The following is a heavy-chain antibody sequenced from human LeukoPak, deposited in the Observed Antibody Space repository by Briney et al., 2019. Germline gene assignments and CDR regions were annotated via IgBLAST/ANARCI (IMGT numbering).Heavy chain of an antibody. J-gene: IGHJ4*02. V-gene: IGHV1-69*05. CDR2: ILPIFGTA. Sequence: SVKVSCKASGGTFRNYPISWVRQAPGQGLEWMGGILPIFGTANYAQKFQGRVTITTDESTSTAYMELSSLRSEDTAVYYCARGRIYYYDSSGYGLFDYWGQGTLVTVSS. CDR3: ARGRIYYYDSSGYGLFDY. D-gene: IGHD3-22*01. CDR1: GGTFRNYP.